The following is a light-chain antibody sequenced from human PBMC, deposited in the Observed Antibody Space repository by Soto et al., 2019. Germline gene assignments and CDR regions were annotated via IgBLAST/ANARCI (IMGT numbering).Light chain of an antibody. CDR1: SSDVGGYNY. CDR2: DVI. V-gene: IGLV2-14*01. J-gene: IGLJ1*01. Sequence: QSALTQPASVSGSPGQSITISCTGTSSDVGGYNYVSWYQQHPGKAPKLMIYDVINRPSGVSNRFSGSKSGNTASLTISGLQAEDEADYYCSSYTSSSTLVFGTGTKLTGL. CDR3: SSYTSSSTLV.